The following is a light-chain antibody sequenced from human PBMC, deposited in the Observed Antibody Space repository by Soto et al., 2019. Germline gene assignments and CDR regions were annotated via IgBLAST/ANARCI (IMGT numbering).Light chain of an antibody. CDR2: DAS. CDR3: QQRSNWPLT. V-gene: IGKV3-11*01. CDR1: QSVSSY. J-gene: IGKJ5*01. Sequence: EIVLTPSPATLSFSPGESATLSSRASQSVSSYLAWYQQKPGQAPRLLIYDASNRATGIPARFSGSGSGTDFTLTISSLEPEDFAVYYCQQRSNWPLTFGQGTRLEIK.